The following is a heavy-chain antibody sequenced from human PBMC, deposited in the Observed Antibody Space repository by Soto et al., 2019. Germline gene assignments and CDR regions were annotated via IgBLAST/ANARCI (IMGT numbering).Heavy chain of an antibody. V-gene: IGHV3-23*01. CDR2: ISGSGGST. D-gene: IGHD3-22*01. J-gene: IGHJ4*02. CDR1: GFTFSSYA. Sequence: GGSLRLSCAASGFTFSSYAMSWVRQAPGKGLEWVSAISGSGGSTYYADSVKGRFTISRDNSKNTLYLQMNSLRAEDTAVYYCAKDISRSYYDSSGYYRAVDYWGQGTLVTVSS. CDR3: AKDISRSYYDSSGYYRAVDY.